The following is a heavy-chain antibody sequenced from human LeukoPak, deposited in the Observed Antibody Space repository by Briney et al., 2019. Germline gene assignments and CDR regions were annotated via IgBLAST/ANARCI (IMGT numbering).Heavy chain of an antibody. CDR3: ASGPGGYDYGEVGFDY. J-gene: IGHJ4*02. V-gene: IGHV1-8*01. CDR2: MNPNSGNT. D-gene: IGHD3-16*01. CDR1: GYTFTSYD. Sequence: ASVKVSCKASGYTFTSYDINWVRQATGQGLEWMGWMNPNSGNTGYAQKFQGRVTMTRNTSISTAYMELSSLRSEDTAVYYCASGPGGYDYGEVGFDYWGQGTLVTASS.